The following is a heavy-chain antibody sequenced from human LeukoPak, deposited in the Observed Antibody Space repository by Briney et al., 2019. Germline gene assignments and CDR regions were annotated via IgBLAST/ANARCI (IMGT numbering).Heavy chain of an antibody. CDR3: TTRYGDHHYIDY. J-gene: IGHJ4*02. V-gene: IGHV4-39*01. CDR1: GGSISSGNYC. D-gene: IGHD5-12*01. Sequence: SETLSLTCTVSGGSISSGNYCWDWIRQPPGKGLEWIGSVCYSGTTYQNPSLKSRLTISGAMSQNQFSLRLSSVTAADTAVYYSTTRYGDHHYIDYWGQGALVTVSS. CDR2: VCYSGTT.